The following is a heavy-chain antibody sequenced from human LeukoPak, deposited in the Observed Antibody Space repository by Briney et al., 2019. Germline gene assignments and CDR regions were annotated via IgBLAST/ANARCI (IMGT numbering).Heavy chain of an antibody. CDR3: ARDAFGEGDY. CDR1: GFTFSSYA. Sequence: PGGSLRLSCSASGFTFSSYAMHWVRQAPGKGLEWVAVISYDGSNKYYADSVKGRFTISRDNSKNTLYLQMNSLRAEDTAVYYCARDAFGEGDYWGQGTLVTVSS. CDR2: ISYDGSNK. J-gene: IGHJ4*02. V-gene: IGHV3-30*04. D-gene: IGHD3-10*01.